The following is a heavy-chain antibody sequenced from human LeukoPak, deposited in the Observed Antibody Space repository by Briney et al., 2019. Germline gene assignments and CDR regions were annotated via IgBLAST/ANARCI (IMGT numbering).Heavy chain of an antibody. Sequence: GESLKISCEGSGYSFTNYWIAWVRQMSGKGLEWMGIVYPGDSDTRYSPSFQGQVTISADKSISTAYLQWSSLKASDTAMYYCARRGRGSGGLDWFDPWGQGTLVTVSS. J-gene: IGHJ5*02. CDR2: VYPGDSDT. CDR3: ARRGRGSGGLDWFDP. CDR1: GYSFTNYW. V-gene: IGHV5-51*01. D-gene: IGHD6-19*01.